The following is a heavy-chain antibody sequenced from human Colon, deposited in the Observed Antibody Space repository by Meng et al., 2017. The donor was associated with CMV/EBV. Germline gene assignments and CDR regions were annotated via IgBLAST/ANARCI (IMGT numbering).Heavy chain of an antibody. CDR3: ARAGTGTGATIDY. V-gene: IGHV4-34*01. J-gene: IGHJ4*02. Sequence: SETLSLTCAVYGGSFSGYYWSWIRQPPGKGLEWIGEIHHSGSTNYNPSLKSRVTISVDTSKNQFSLKLSSVTAADTAVYYCARAGTGTGATIDYWGQGTLVTVSS. D-gene: IGHD1-1*01. CDR1: GGSFSGYY. CDR2: IHHSGST.